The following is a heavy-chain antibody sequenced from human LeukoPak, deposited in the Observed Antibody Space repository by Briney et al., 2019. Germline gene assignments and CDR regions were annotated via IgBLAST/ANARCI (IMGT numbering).Heavy chain of an antibody. J-gene: IGHJ3*02. Sequence: PGRSLRLSCAASGFTFSNYAVHYVRQAPGKGLEWVATISYDGSKRYYGDSVQGRFIISRDSPQNTLYLQMNSLKIEDTAVYYCARVRGGSVRGGFDIWGQGTLVTVSS. V-gene: IGHV3-30-3*01. CDR2: ISYDGSKR. D-gene: IGHD3-10*01. CDR3: ARVRGGSVRGGFDI. CDR1: GFTFSNYA.